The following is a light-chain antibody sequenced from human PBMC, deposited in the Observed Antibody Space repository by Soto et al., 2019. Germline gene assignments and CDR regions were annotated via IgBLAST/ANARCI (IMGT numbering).Light chain of an antibody. CDR1: QGIRND. Sequence: AIQMTQSPSSLSASVGDRVTITCRASQGIRNDLGWYQQKPGKAPKLLIYAASSVQSGVPSRFSCSGSGPDFTLTISSLQPEDFETYYCLQDYNYPLTFVQGTKVEI. J-gene: IGKJ1*01. V-gene: IGKV1-6*01. CDR3: LQDYNYPLT. CDR2: AAS.